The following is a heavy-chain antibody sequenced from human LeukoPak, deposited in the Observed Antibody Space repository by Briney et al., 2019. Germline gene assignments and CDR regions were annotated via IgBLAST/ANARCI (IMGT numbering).Heavy chain of an antibody. V-gene: IGHV4-59*01. CDR3: ARGQFDSSGYYYGFDY. D-gene: IGHD3-22*01. J-gene: IGHJ4*02. CDR1: GGSISSYY. CDR2: IYYSGST. Sequence: PSETLSLTCSVSGGSISSYYWSWIRQPPGKGLEWIGFIYYSGSTNYNPSLKSRVTISVDTSKSQFSLKLSSVTAADTAVYYCARGQFDSSGYYYGFDYWGQGSWSPSPQ.